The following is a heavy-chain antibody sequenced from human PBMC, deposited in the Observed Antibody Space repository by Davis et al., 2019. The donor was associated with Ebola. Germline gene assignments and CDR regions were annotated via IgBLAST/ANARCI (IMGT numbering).Heavy chain of an antibody. CDR3: AAADIVVVVDGTSYPHAFDT. D-gene: IGHD2-15*01. CDR1: GFTFGFYA. J-gene: IGHJ3*02. CDR2: ISSTGGTT. Sequence: GESLKISCAASGFTFGFYAMSWVRQAPGKGLEWVSAISSTGGTTYYADSVEGRFSMSLDISKNLVYLQMDSLRPEDTAVYYCAAADIVVVVDGTSYPHAFDTWGQGTVVTVSS. V-gene: IGHV3-23*01.